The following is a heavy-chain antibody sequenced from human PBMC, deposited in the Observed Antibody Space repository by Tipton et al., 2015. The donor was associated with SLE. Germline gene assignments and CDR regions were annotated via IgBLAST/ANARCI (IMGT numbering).Heavy chain of an antibody. D-gene: IGHD3-16*01. Sequence: SLRLSCATSGFTFDVHAMHWVRLGPEKGLQWVSGISWNSGNIGYAESVKGRFTISRDNAKNSLYLQMNSLRPEDTALYYCTRDIWATSDDAFDMWGQGPMVTVSS. V-gene: IGHV3-9*01. J-gene: IGHJ3*02. CDR3: TRDIWATSDDAFDM. CDR1: GFTFDVHA. CDR2: ISWNSGNI.